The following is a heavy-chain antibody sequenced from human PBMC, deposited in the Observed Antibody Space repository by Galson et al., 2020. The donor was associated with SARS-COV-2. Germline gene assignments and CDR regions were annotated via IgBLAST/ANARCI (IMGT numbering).Heavy chain of an antibody. CDR3: AKSPRALKTHYFGMDV. J-gene: IGHJ6*02. D-gene: IGHD6-6*01. CDR2: IQHDGSNT. V-gene: IGHV3-30*02. Sequence: GGSLRLSCAGSGFTFSNYGMHWVRQAPGKGLEWMAFIQHDGSNTYYAESVKGRFTISRDNSKNTLYLQMNSLRPEDTALYYCAKSPRALKTHYFGMDVWGQGTTVTVSS. CDR1: GFTFSNYG.